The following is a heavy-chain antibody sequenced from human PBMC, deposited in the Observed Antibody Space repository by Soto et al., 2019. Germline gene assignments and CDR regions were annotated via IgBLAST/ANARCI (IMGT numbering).Heavy chain of an antibody. CDR3: AIDWGGAAPYVMDG. Sequence: GSAVKASCKASGGTFSSYAISWVRQAPGQGLEWMGGIIPIFGTANYAQKFQGRVTITADESTSTAYMELSSLRSEDTAVYYCAIDWGGAAPYVMDGWGQGSTVTGSS. V-gene: IGHV1-69*13. CDR2: IIPIFGTA. CDR1: GGTFSSYA. D-gene: IGHD2-21*01. J-gene: IGHJ6*02.